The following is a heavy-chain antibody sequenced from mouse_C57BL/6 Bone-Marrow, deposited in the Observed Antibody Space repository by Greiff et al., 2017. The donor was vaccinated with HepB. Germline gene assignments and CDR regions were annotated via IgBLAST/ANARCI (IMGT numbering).Heavy chain of an antibody. Sequence: QVQLQQPGAELVKPGASVKMSCKASGYTFTSYWITWVKQRPGQGLEWIGDIYPGSGSTNYNEKFKSKATLTVDTSSSTAYMQLSSLTSEDSAVYYCARYCYGRPLAMDYWGQGTSVTVSS. D-gene: IGHD1-1*01. V-gene: IGHV1-55*01. CDR3: ARYCYGRPLAMDY. J-gene: IGHJ4*01. CDR2: IYPGSGST. CDR1: GYTFTSYW.